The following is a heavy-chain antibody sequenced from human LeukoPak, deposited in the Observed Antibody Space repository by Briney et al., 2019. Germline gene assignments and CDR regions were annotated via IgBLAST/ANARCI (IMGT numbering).Heavy chain of an antibody. V-gene: IGHV3-23*01. J-gene: IGHJ4*02. CDR3: AKGPRQQLVTRFDN. CDR2: ISASGGST. Sequence: GGALRLSCAASVVTFSAHAMSWVRQAPGKGLEWVSDISASGGSTYYADSVKGRFTVSRDNSKNTLYLQMSSLRADDTAVYYCAKGPRQQLVTRFDNWGQGTLVTVSS. CDR1: VVTFSAHA. D-gene: IGHD6-13*01.